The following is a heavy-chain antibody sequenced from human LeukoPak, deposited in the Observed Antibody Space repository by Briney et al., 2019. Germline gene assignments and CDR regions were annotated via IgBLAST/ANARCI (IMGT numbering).Heavy chain of an antibody. CDR1: GYTFTSYG. J-gene: IGHJ5*02. Sequence: ASVKASCKASGYTFTSYGISWVRQAPGQGLEWMGWISAYNGNTNYAQKLQGRVTMTTDTSTSTTYMELRSLRSDDTAVYYCARDLEYGSGSYYDNWFDPWGQGTLVTVSS. V-gene: IGHV1-18*01. D-gene: IGHD3-10*01. CDR3: ARDLEYGSGSYYDNWFDP. CDR2: ISAYNGNT.